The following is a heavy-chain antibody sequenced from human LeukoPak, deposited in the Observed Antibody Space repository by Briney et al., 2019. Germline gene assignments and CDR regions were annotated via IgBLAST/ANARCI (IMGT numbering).Heavy chain of an antibody. D-gene: IGHD6-13*01. V-gene: IGHV3-72*01. CDR3: ARVAQIPGYSSSWYWFP. Sequence: GGSLRLSCAASGFTFSDHYMDWVRQAPGKGLEWVGRARNKANSYTTEYAASVKGRFTISRDESKNSLYLQMNSLKTGDTAVYYCARVAQIPGYSSSWYWFPWGQGTLVTVSS. CDR2: ARNKANSYTT. CDR1: GFTFSDHY. J-gene: IGHJ5*02.